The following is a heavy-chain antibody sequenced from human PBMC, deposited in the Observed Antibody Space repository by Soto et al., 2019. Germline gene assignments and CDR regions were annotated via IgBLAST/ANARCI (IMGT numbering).Heavy chain of an antibody. D-gene: IGHD5-18*01. V-gene: IGHV1-69*13. J-gene: IGHJ4*02. Sequence: SLKVSFKASGVTFYTYTFSCVRQSPGQGLEWMGSITPIYPTTNYAERFQGRLTITADGSTRTAYMDLTSLTSEDTAVYYCARIPRYSFPTSDDLDSWGQGTLVTVSS. CDR2: ITPIYPTT. CDR3: ARIPRYSFPTSDDLDS. CDR1: GVTFYTYT.